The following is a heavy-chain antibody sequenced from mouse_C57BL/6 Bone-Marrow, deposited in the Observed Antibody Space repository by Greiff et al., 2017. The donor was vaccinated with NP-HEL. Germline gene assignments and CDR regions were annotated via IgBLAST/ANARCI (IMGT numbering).Heavy chain of an antibody. CDR3: ARFDYYAMDY. Sequence: DVQLQESGGGLVKPGGSLKLSCAASGFTFSDYGMHWVRQAPEKGLEWVAYISSGSSTIYYADTVKGRFTISRDNAKNTLFLQMTSLRSEDTAMYYCARFDYYAMDYWGQGTSVTVSS. CDR1: GFTFSDYG. CDR2: ISSGSSTI. V-gene: IGHV5-17*01. J-gene: IGHJ4*01.